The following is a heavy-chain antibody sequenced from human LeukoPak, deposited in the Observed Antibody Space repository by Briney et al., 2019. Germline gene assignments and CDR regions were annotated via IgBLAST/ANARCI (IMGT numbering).Heavy chain of an antibody. CDR3: ARGKVEVATISDSNFDY. J-gene: IGHJ4*02. Sequence: SETLSLTCAVYGGSFSGYYWNWIRQPPGKGLEWIGEINHSGSTNYNPSLKSRVTISVDTSKNQFSLKLSSVTAADTAVYYCARGKVEVATISDSNFDYWGQGTLVTVSS. CDR1: GGSFSGYY. V-gene: IGHV4-34*01. CDR2: INHSGST. D-gene: IGHD5-24*01.